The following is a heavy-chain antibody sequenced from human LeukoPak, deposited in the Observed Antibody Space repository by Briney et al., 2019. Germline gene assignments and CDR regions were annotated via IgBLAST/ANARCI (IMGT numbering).Heavy chain of an antibody. CDR3: ARVDAGTVTTFTDAFDI. J-gene: IGHJ3*02. CDR2: IHSGGDT. Sequence: GGSLRLSCAASGLTVSSTYMTWVRQAPGKGLEWVSIIHSGGDTYYADSVKGRFTISRDNSKNTVYLQMNSLRAEDTALYYCARVDAGTVTTFTDAFDIWGQGTMVIVSS. D-gene: IGHD4-17*01. V-gene: IGHV3-66*01. CDR1: GLTVSSTY.